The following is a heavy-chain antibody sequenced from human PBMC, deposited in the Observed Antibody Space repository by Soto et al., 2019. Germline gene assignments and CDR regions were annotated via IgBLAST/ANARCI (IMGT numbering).Heavy chain of an antibody. CDR3: ARDKDRLQLGGNYYYIWDV. CDR2: IMPVFPTP. D-gene: IGHD1-1*01. V-gene: IGHV1-69*12. Sequence: QVQLVQSGAEVKKPGSSVKVSCKASGGTFSTSAISWVRQAPGQGLEWVGGIMPVFPTPNYAPKFQGTVTITADETTTPAYLELTSLRTDDTAVYYCARDKDRLQLGGNYYYIWDVWGQGTAITVSS. CDR1: GGTFSTSA. J-gene: IGHJ6*02.